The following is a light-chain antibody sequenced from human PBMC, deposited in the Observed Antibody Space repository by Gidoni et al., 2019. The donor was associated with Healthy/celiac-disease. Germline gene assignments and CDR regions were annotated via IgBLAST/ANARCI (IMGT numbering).Light chain of an antibody. CDR3: QQYNNWPPRFT. CDR1: QSVSSN. V-gene: IGKV3D-15*01. CDR2: GAS. Sequence: ELVMTQSPATLSVSPGERATLSCRASQSVSSNLAWYQQKPGQAPRLLIYGASIRATGIPARFSGSGSGTEFTLTISSLQSEDFAVYYCQQYNNWPPRFTFGPGTKVDIK. J-gene: IGKJ3*01.